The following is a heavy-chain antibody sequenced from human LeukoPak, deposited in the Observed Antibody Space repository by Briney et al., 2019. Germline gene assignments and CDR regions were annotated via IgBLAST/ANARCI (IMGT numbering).Heavy chain of an antibody. V-gene: IGHV4-30-2*05. CDR2: IYHSGST. CDR3: ARDKDRLSLDY. CDR1: GGSISSGGYS. Sequence: SQTLSLTCAVSGGSISSGGYSWSWIRQPPGKGLEWIGYIYHSGSTYYNPSLKSRVTISVDTSKNQFSLKLSSVTAADTAVYYCARDKDRLSLDYWGQGTLVTVSS. D-gene: IGHD2-8*01. J-gene: IGHJ4*02.